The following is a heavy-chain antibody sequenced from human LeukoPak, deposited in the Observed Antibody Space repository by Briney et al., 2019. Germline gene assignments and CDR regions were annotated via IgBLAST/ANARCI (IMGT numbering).Heavy chain of an antibody. D-gene: IGHD4-17*01. J-gene: IGHJ5*02. CDR1: GYTFTDYY. CDR3: ARGVQNDYGDPNWSDP. Sequence: ASVTVSCKASGYTFTDYYMHWVRQAPGQGLEWMGWINPKSGGTNYAQKFQGRVTMTRDTSISTAYMELSSLRSDDTAVYYCARGVQNDYGDPNWSDPWGQGTPVTVSS. V-gene: IGHV1-2*02. CDR2: INPKSGGT.